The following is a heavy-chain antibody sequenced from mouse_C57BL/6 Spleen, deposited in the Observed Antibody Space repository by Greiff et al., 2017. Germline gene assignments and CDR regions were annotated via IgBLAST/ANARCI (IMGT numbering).Heavy chain of an antibody. CDR2: IYPKSGNT. Sequence: QVQLQQSGAELARPGASVKLSCKASGYTFTDYGISWVKQRTGQGLEWIGEIYPKSGNTYYTEKFKGKATLTADKSSSTAYMELRSLTSEDSAVYFFAGGDDLFAYWGQGTLVTVSA. CDR1: GYTFTDYG. J-gene: IGHJ3*01. D-gene: IGHD2-3*01. V-gene: IGHV1-81*01. CDR3: AGGDDLFAY.